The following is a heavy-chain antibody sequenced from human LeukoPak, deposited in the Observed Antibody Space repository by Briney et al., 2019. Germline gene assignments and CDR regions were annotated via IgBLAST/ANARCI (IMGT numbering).Heavy chain of an antibody. CDR1: GYTLTELS. D-gene: IGHD1-1*01. J-gene: IGHJ3*02. V-gene: IGHV1-24*01. CDR2: FDPEDGET. Sequence: ASVKVSCKVSGYTLTELSMHWVRQAPGKGLEWMGGFDPEDGETIYAQKFQGRVTMTEDTSTDTAYMELSSLRSEDTAVYYCATEGYNRNDRGRGHGGAFDIWGQGTMVTVSS. CDR3: ATEGYNRNDRGRGHGGAFDI.